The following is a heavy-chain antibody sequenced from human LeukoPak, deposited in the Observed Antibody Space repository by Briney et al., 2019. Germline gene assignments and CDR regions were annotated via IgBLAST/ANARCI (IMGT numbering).Heavy chain of an antibody. CDR2: ISGSGGST. D-gene: IGHD6-19*01. V-gene: IGHV3-23*01. CDR1: GFTLSSYA. Sequence: GGSLRLSCAASGFTLSSYAMSWVRQAPGKGLEWVSAISGSGGSTYYADSVKGRFTISRDNSKNTLYLQMNSLIAEDTAVYYCARDLGYSSGPNYWGQGTRVTVSS. J-gene: IGHJ4*02. CDR3: ARDLGYSSGPNY.